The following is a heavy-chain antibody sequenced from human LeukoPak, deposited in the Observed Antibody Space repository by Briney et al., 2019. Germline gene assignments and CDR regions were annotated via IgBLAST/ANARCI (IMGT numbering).Heavy chain of an antibody. CDR3: ARVPTPSFNWFDP. CDR2: MNPNSGNT. V-gene: IGHV1-8*01. Sequence: ASVKVSCKASGYTFTSYDINWVRQATGQGLEWMGWMNPNSGNTGYAQKFQGRVTMTRNTSIGTAYMELSSLRSEDTAVYYCARVPTPSFNWFDPWGQGTLVTVSS. J-gene: IGHJ5*02. CDR1: GYTFTSYD.